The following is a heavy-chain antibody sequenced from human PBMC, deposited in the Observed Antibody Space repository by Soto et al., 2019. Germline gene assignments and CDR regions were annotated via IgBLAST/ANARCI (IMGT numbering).Heavy chain of an antibody. J-gene: IGHJ3*02. CDR1: GYTFTSYA. D-gene: IGHD3-3*01. CDR2: INAGNGNT. V-gene: IGHV1-3*01. Sequence: GASVKVSCKASGYTFTSYAMHWVRQAPGQRLEWMGWINAGNGNTKYSQKFQGRVTITRDTSASTAYMELSSLRSEDTAVYYCARVLFWSGDEWGPDAYDIWGQGTMVTVSS. CDR3: ARVLFWSGDEWGPDAYDI.